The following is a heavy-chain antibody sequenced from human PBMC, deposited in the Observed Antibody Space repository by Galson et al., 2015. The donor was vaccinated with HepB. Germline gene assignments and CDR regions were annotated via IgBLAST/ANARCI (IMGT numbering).Heavy chain of an antibody. V-gene: IGHV3-21*05. Sequence: SLRLSCAASGFTFSSYSMNWVRQAPGKGLEWVSYISSSSYIYYADSVKGRFTISRDNAKNSLYLQMNSLRAEDTAVYYCAREGGRIREGILHQYYYYGMDVWGQGTTVTVSS. D-gene: IGHD6-13*01. J-gene: IGHJ6*02. CDR3: AREGGRIREGILHQYYYYGMDV. CDR2: ISSSSYI. CDR1: GFTFSSYS.